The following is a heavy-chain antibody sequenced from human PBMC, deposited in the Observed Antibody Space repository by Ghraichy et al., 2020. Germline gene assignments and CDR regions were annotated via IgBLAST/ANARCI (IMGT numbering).Heavy chain of an antibody. CDR2: IYYSGST. CDR1: GGSISRYY. CDR3: ARVRYGSDWGMDV. V-gene: IGHV4-59*01. D-gene: IGHD3-10*01. J-gene: IGHJ6*02. Sequence: SETLSLPCTVSGGSISRYYWSWIRQPPGKGLEWIGYIYYSGSTNYNPSLKSRVTISVDTSKNQFSLKLSSVTAADTAVYYCARVRYGSDWGMDVWGQGTTVTVSS.